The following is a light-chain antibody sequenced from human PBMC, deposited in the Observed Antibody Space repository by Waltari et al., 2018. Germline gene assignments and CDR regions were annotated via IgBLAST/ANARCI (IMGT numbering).Light chain of an antibody. CDR3: CSHAGSYTWV. CDR2: DVN. J-gene: IGLJ3*02. Sequence: QSALTLPRSVSGSHAQPLTIPCPGPKSHVVTLASASWYQQHPGKAPKLMIYDVNKRPAGVPDRFSGSKSGNTASLTISGLQAEDEGYYYCCSHAGSYTWVFGGGTKVTVL. V-gene: IGLV2-11*01. CDR1: KSHVVTLAS.